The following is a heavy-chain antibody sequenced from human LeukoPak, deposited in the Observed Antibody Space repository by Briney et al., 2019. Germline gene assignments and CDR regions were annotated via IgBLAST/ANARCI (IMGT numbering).Heavy chain of an antibody. J-gene: IGHJ4*02. CDR2: IRNKANSYSM. D-gene: IGHD3-9*01. CDR3: TGDLTGDY. Sequence: SGGSLRLSCAASGFTFSDYYMDWVRQAPGKGLEWVGRIRNKANSYSMDYAASVKDRFTISRDDSKNSLHLQMNSLKTEDTAVYYCTGDLTGDYWGQGTLVTVSS. CDR1: GFTFSDYY. V-gene: IGHV3-72*01.